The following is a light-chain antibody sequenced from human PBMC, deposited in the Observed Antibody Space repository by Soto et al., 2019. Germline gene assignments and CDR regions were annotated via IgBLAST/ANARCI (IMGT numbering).Light chain of an antibody. CDR2: VAS. CDR1: QSVSSNY. J-gene: IGKJ1*01. CDR3: QQYGTSPWT. V-gene: IGKV3-20*01. Sequence: EIVLTQSPGTLSLSPGERATLSCRASQSVSSNYLAWYQQKPGQAPRLLIYVASSRATGIPDRFSGSGSGTDFTLTISRLEPKDFAVYYCQQYGTSPWTFGQGTKVEIK.